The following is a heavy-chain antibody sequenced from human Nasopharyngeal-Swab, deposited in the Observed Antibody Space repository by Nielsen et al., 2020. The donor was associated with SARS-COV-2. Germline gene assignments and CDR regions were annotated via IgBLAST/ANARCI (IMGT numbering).Heavy chain of an antibody. CDR1: GGSFSDYY. V-gene: IGHV4-34*01. CDR2: IHHSGST. J-gene: IGHJ4*02. Sequence: SETLSLTCAVYGGSFSDYYWSWIRQPPGKGLEWIGEIHHSGSTDYNPSLKSRVAISVDTSKNQFSLKLSSVTAADTAVFYCARGPVRYDFWSGYYCGFDYWGQGTLVTVSS. CDR3: ARGPVRYDFWSGYYCGFDY. D-gene: IGHD3-3*01.